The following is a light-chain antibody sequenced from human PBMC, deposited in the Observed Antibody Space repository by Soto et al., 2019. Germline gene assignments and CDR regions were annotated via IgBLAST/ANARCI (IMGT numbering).Light chain of an antibody. Sequence: DIVMTQSLLSLPVTPGEPASISCRSSQSLLHSNGYNYLDWYLQKPGQSPQLLIYEVSTRVSGVPDRFSGSGSGTDFTLEISRVETDDVGIYYCMQSTQLPPTFGQGTRLEIK. CDR1: QSLLHSNGYNY. J-gene: IGKJ5*01. CDR3: MQSTQLPPT. V-gene: IGKV2D-29*02. CDR2: EVS.